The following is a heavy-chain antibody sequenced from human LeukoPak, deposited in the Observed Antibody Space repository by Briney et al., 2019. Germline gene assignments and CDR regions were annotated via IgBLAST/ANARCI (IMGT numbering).Heavy chain of an antibody. J-gene: IGHJ4*02. CDR1: GYSFTSYW. CDR3: ARRGPIAAAGYYFDY. D-gene: IGHD6-13*01. Sequence: GESLKISCKGSGYSFTSYWIGWVRQMPGKGLEWMGIIYPGNSDTTYSPSFQGQVTISADKSINTAYLQWSSLRASDTAMYYCARRGPIAAAGYYFDYWGQGTLVTVSS. V-gene: IGHV5-51*01. CDR2: IYPGNSDT.